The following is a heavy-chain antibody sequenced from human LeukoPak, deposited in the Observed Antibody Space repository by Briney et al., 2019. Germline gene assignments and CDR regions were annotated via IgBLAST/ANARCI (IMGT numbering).Heavy chain of an antibody. CDR3: AKAQYYYGSGIYYYMDV. CDR2: ISWDGGST. D-gene: IGHD3-10*01. J-gene: IGHJ6*03. Sequence: PGGSLRLSCAASGFTFDDYAMHWVRQAPGKGLEWVSLISWDGGSTYYADSVKGRFTISRDNSKNSLYLQMNSLRAEDTALYYCAKAQYYYGSGIYYYMDVWGKGTTVTVSS. V-gene: IGHV3-43D*03. CDR1: GFTFDDYA.